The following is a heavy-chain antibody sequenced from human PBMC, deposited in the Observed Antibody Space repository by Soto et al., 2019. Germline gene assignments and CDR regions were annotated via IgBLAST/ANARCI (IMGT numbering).Heavy chain of an antibody. Sequence: SETLSLTCIVSVADINTYSWTWIRQPAGKGLEWIGRIYTSASINYNPSLRGRVTLSVDTSTNQVSLKLASVTAADTAVYYCARDREAGYNFYYGMDVWGQGTTVTVSS. CDR1: VADINTYS. D-gene: IGHD6-19*01. CDR2: IYTSASI. V-gene: IGHV4-4*07. J-gene: IGHJ6*02. CDR3: ARDREAGYNFYYGMDV.